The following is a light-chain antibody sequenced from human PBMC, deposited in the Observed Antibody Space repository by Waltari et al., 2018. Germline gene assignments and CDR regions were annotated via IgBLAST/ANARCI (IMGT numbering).Light chain of an antibody. CDR1: KLVDKY. CDR2: QDK. CDR3: QAWASGSVV. Sequence: SYELTQPPSVSVSPGQTASITCSGDKLVDKYTCWYQQKPGQSPAMIIWQDKKRPPGIPERFSASNSGNTATLTISGTQAIDEADYYCQAWASGSVVFGGGTKLTVL. V-gene: IGLV3-1*01. J-gene: IGLJ2*01.